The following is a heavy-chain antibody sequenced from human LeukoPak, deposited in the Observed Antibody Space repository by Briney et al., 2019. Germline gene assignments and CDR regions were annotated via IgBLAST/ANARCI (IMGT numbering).Heavy chain of an antibody. D-gene: IGHD6-6*01. Sequence: GGSLRLSCAASGFTLSDYTMLWLRQAPGKGLEWGAVTSYDGSNQYYADSVKGRFTISRDNSENTLYLQMIRLRTEDTGVYYCARDGSSSDDFYYYMDVWGIGTAVTVSS. CDR3: ARDGSSSDDFYYYMDV. V-gene: IGHV3-30*01. CDR1: GFTLSDYT. CDR2: TSYDGSNQ. J-gene: IGHJ6*03.